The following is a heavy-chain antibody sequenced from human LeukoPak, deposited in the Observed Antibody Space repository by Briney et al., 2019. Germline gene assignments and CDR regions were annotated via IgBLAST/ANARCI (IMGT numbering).Heavy chain of an antibody. J-gene: IGHJ5*02. CDR2: IYTSGST. CDR1: GGSVSSYY. V-gene: IGHV4-4*07. Sequence: PSETLSLICTVSGGSVSSYYWSWIRQPAGKGLEWIGRIYTSGSTNYNPSLKSRVTMSVDTSKNQFSLKLSSVTAADTAVYYCAREVMVRGVIITLGNWFDPWGQGTLVTVSS. D-gene: IGHD3-10*01. CDR3: AREVMVRGVIITLGNWFDP.